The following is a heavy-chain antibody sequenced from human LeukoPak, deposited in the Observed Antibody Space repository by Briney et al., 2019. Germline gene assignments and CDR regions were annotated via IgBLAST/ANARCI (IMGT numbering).Heavy chain of an antibody. V-gene: IGHV3-23*01. CDR1: GFTFSSSA. D-gene: IGHD2-2*01. Sequence: GGSLRLSCAGSGFTFSSSAMSWVRQAPGKGLEWVSSISGSGSGGSTYYADSVKGRFTISRDNSKNTLYLQMNSLRAEDTAVYYCARSMPFDYWGQGTLVTVSS. J-gene: IGHJ4*02. CDR3: ARSMPFDY. CDR2: ISGSGSGGST.